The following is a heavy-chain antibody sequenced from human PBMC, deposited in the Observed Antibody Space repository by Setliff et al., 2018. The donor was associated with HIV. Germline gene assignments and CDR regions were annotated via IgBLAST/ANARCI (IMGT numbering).Heavy chain of an antibody. V-gene: IGHV4-34*01. D-gene: IGHD2-15*01. J-gene: IGHJ5*02. CDR1: GESFSGYY. CDR2: INHSGSV. Sequence: SETLSLTCAVYGESFSGYYWSWIRQPPGKGLEWIGEINHSGSVNYNPSLKSRVTISVDTSKNQFSLKLSSVTAADTAVYYCARGPGYCSGGTCYPGGWFDPWGQGTLVTVSS. CDR3: ARGPGYCSGGTCYPGGWFDP.